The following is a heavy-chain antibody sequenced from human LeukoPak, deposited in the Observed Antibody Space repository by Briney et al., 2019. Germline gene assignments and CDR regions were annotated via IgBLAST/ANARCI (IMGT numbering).Heavy chain of an antibody. Sequence: PGGSLRLSCAGSGFTFSSYPMSWVRQAPGKGLQWASAISNGGGSAYYADSVKGRFTISRGNSKSTLYLQMNSLRAEDTAIYYCAARPRMPPRFDNWGQGTLVTVSS. V-gene: IGHV3-23*01. J-gene: IGHJ4*02. CDR2: ISNGGGSA. D-gene: IGHD1-14*01. CDR3: AARPRMPPRFDN. CDR1: GFTFSSYP.